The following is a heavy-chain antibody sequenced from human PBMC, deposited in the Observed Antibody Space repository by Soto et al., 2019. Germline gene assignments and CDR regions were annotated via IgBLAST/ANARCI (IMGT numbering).Heavy chain of an antibody. J-gene: IGHJ6*02. CDR2: ISYTGSA. V-gene: IGHV4-59*01. CDR1: GGSINYSY. CDR3: ARVNYGDYYYGMDV. D-gene: IGHD4-17*01. Sequence: SETLSLTCTVSGGSINYSYWTWIRQPPGKGLEWIGYISYTGSANYNASLKSRLTISVDTSKNQFSLRLSSVTAADTALYYCARVNYGDYYYGMDVWGQGTTVTVSS.